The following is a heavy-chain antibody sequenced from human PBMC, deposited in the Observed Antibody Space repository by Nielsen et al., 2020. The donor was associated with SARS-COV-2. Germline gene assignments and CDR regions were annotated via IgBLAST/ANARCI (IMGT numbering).Heavy chain of an antibody. Sequence: GESLKISCAASGFTVSSNYMSWVRQAPGKGLEWVSVIYSGGSTYYADSVKGRSTISRDNSKNTLYLQMNSLRAEDTAVYYCARDGDLYSGYDFWGQGTLVTVSS. J-gene: IGHJ4*02. V-gene: IGHV3-53*01. CDR2: IYSGGST. CDR3: ARDGDLYSGYDF. D-gene: IGHD5-12*01. CDR1: GFTVSSNY.